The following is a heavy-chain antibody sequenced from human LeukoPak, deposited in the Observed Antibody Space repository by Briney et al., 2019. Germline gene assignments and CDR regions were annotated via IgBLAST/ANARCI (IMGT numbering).Heavy chain of an antibody. Sequence: SETLSLTCTVSGGSISSYYWSWTRQPPGKGLEWIGYIYYSGSTNYNPSLKSRVTISVDTSKNQFSLKLSSVTAADTAVYYCARVGYYYDSSGYYGVFDYWGQGTLVTVSS. J-gene: IGHJ4*02. V-gene: IGHV4-59*01. CDR2: IYYSGST. CDR1: GGSISSYY. D-gene: IGHD3-22*01. CDR3: ARVGYYYDSSGYYGVFDY.